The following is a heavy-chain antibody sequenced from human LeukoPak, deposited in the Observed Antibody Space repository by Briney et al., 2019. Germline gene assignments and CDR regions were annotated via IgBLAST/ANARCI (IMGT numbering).Heavy chain of an antibody. CDR3: ARGGSPRRFYYYYYYMDV. D-gene: IGHD3-10*01. CDR1: GYTFTSYD. J-gene: IGHJ6*03. Sequence: ATVKVSCKASGYTFTSYDINWVRQATGQGLEWMGWMNPNSGNTGYAQKFQGRVTMTRNTSISTAYMELSSLRSEDTAVYYCARGGSPRRFYYYYYYMDVWGKETTVTVSS. CDR2: MNPNSGNT. V-gene: IGHV1-8*01.